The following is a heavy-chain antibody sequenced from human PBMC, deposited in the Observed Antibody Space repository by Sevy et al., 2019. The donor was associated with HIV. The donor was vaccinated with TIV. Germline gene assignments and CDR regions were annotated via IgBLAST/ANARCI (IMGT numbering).Heavy chain of an antibody. CDR2: TSYSGTT. Sequence: SETLSLTCSVSGDSINNYYWSWIRQPPGKGLEWIGYTSYSGTTNYSPSLKSRVDISVDTSMHHFSQKISSVTAADTAVYYCGRRRWDVVDAPGATPGCYFDSWGQGILVTVSS. D-gene: IGHD2-2*02. CDR3: GRRRWDVVDAPGATPGCYFDS. V-gene: IGHV4-59*12. CDR1: GDSINNYY. J-gene: IGHJ4*02.